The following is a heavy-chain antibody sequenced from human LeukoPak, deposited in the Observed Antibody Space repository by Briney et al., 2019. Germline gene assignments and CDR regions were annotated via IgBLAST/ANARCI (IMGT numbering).Heavy chain of an antibody. J-gene: IGHJ6*02. CDR1: GFTFSSYA. V-gene: IGHV3-23*01. Sequence: GGSLRLSCAASGFTFSSYAMSWVRQAPGKGLEWVSAISGSGGSTYYADSVKGRFTISRDNSKNTLYLQMNSLRAEDTAVYYCARDDGSSTSSYYYYGMDVWGQGTTVTVSS. CDR2: ISGSGGST. D-gene: IGHD2-2*01. CDR3: ARDDGSSTSSYYYYGMDV.